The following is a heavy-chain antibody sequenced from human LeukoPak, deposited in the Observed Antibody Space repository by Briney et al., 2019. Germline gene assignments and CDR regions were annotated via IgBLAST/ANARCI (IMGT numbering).Heavy chain of an antibody. CDR2: IYPGDSDT. V-gene: IGHV5-51*01. J-gene: IGHJ4*02. CDR3: ARRHYDILTGYPFDY. Sequence: GESLKISCKGSGYSFTSYWIGWVRQMPGKGLEWMGIIYPGDSDTRYSPSFQGQVTISADKSISTAYLQWSSLKASDTAMCYCARRHYDILTGYPFDYWGQRTLVTVSS. D-gene: IGHD3-9*01. CDR1: GYSFTSYW.